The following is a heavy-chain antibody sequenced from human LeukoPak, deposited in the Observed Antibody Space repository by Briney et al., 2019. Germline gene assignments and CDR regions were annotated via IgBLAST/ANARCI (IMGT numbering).Heavy chain of an antibody. CDR2: IYHSGST. D-gene: IGHD6-19*01. J-gene: IGHJ4*02. CDR3: ARFLGPGGSGWYGY. Sequence: SETLSLTCTVSGYSISSGYYWGWIRQPPGKGLEWIGSIYHSGSTYYNPSLKSRVTISVDTSKNQFSLKLSSVTAADTAVYYCARFLGPGGSGWYGYWGQGTLVTVSS. V-gene: IGHV4-38-2*02. CDR1: GYSISSGYY.